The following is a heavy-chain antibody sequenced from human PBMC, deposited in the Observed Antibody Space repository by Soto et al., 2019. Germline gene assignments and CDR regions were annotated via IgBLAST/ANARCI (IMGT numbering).Heavy chain of an antibody. V-gene: IGHV3-74*01. J-gene: IGHJ4*02. CDR3: ARVAVTTYYFDY. CDR2: ISPDGSRT. CDR1: GFTFSSYW. Sequence: EVQLVESGGDLVQPGGSLRLSCAASGFTFSSYWMHWVRQAPGKGLVWVSRISPDGSRTSYADSVKGRFTISRDNAKNTLYLQMNSLGAEDTAVYYCARVAVTTYYFDYWGQGTLVTVSS. D-gene: IGHD4-17*01.